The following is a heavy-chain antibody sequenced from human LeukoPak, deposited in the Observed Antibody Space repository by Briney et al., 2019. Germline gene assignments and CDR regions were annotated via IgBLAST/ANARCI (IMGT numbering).Heavy chain of an antibody. CDR1: GYSFTGYY. V-gene: IGHV1-2*02. D-gene: IGHD2-8*01. J-gene: IGHJ6*03. Sequence: ASMKVSCKASGYSFTGYYIHWVRQAPGQGLEWIGWINPDGGVTKSAQNFQGRVTVTRDKSINTVYMELSGLTSDDTALYYCARGPNHYYYMDFWGTGTTVSVSS. CDR3: ARGPNHYYYMDF. CDR2: INPDGGVT.